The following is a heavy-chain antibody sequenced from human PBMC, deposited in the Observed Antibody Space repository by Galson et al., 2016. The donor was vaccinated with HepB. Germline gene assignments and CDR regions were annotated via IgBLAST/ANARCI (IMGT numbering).Heavy chain of an antibody. CDR2: VSRSSDYI. CDR3: ARAPPSASDYGADNFDS. CDR1: GFTFSSYS. V-gene: IGHV3-21*01. D-gene: IGHD1-26*01. J-gene: IGHJ4*02. Sequence: SLRLSCAASGFTFSSYSMNWVRQAPGKGLEWVASVSRSSDYINYADSLRGRFTISRDNAKNSLHLQMSSLTADDTAVYYCARAPPSASDYGADNFDSWGQGTLVTVSS.